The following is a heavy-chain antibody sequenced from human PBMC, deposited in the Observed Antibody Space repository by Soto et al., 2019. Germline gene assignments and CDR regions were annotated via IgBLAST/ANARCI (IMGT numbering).Heavy chain of an antibody. J-gene: IGHJ6*02. D-gene: IGHD2-2*01. V-gene: IGHV5-51*01. CDR2: IYPGDSDT. CDR1: GYSFTSYW. Sequence: GESLKISCKGSGYSFTSYWIGWVRQMPGKGLEWMGIIYPGDSDTRYSPSFQGQVTISADKSISTAYLQWSSLKASDTAMYYCARQRYCSSTSCYEKGHYYGMDVWGQGTTVTVSS. CDR3: ARQRYCSSTSCYEKGHYYGMDV.